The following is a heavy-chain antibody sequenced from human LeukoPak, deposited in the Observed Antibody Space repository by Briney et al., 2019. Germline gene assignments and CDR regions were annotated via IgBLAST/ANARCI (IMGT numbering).Heavy chain of an antibody. CDR3: ARDQKKGPLGVLGGGGRHRRFHRIDY. V-gene: IGHV1-18*01. CDR1: GYTFTSYG. J-gene: IGHJ4*02. CDR2: ISAYNGNT. D-gene: IGHD2-15*01. Sequence: GASVKVSCKASGYTFTSYGISWVRQAPGQGLEWMGWISAYNGNTNYAQKLQGRVTMTTDTSTSTAYMELRSLRSDDTAVYYCARDQKKGPLGVLGGGGRHRRFHRIDYWGQGTLVTVSS.